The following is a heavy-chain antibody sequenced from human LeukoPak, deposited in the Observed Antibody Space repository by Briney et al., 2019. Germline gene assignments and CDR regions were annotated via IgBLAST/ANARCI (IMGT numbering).Heavy chain of an antibody. J-gene: IGHJ4*02. CDR1: GGTFSSYA. CDR2: TIPIFGTA. Sequence: SVKVSCKASGGTFSSYAISRGRQAPGQGREWRGRTIPIFGTANYAQKFQGRVPITTDESTSTAYMELSSLRSEDTAVYYCARGRPYCSGGSCYRRFDYWGQGTLVTVSS. D-gene: IGHD2-15*01. CDR3: ARGRPYCSGGSCYRRFDY. V-gene: IGHV1-69*05.